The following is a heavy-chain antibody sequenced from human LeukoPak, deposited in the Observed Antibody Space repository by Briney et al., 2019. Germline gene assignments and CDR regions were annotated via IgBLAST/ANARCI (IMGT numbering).Heavy chain of an antibody. CDR3: AKGFYRLYYFFDY. Sequence: QPGGSLRLSCAASGFTFSSYAMHWVRQAPGKGLEWVAVISYDGSNKYYADSVKGRFTISRDNSKNTLYLQMNSLRAEDTAVYYCAKGFYRLYYFFDYWGQGTLVTVSS. CDR2: ISYDGSNK. J-gene: IGHJ4*02. CDR1: GFTFSSYA. V-gene: IGHV3-30-3*01. D-gene: IGHD2-21*02.